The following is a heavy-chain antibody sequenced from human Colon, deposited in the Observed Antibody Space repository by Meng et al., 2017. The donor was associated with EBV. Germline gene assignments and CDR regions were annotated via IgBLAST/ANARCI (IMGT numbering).Heavy chain of an antibody. CDR1: GVSISSNIR. D-gene: IGHD1-26*01. J-gene: IGHJ4*02. CDR2: IDDSGST. V-gene: IGHV4-4*02. Sequence: VHVQESGPGLLKPSGTLSLTCGVSGVSISSNIRWTWVRQPPGKGLEWIGDIDDSGSTNYNPSLNSRISISLDKSKNHFSLKVNSVTAADTAVYYCARGKQDAWELLAYWGQGALVTVSS. CDR3: ARGKQDAWELLAY.